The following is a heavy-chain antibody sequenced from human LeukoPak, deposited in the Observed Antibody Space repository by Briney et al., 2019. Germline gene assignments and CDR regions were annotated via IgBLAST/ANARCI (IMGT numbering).Heavy chain of an antibody. Sequence: PGGSLRLSCAASGFTFSSYSMNWVRQAPGKGLEWVSYISSSSSTIYYADSVKGRFTISRNNVKNSLYLQMNSLRAEDTAVYYCAREEYQLLYGLDYWGQGTLVTVSS. V-gene: IGHV3-48*01. D-gene: IGHD2-2*02. CDR1: GFTFSSYS. CDR2: ISSSSSTI. J-gene: IGHJ4*02. CDR3: AREEYQLLYGLDY.